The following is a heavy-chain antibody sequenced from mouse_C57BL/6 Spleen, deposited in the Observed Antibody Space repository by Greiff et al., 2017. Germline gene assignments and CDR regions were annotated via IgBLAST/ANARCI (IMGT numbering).Heavy chain of an antibody. V-gene: IGHV1-55*01. CDR2: IYPGSGST. J-gene: IGHJ1*03. D-gene: IGHD1-1*01. CDR1: GYTFTSYW. Sequence: VQLQQPGAELVKPGASVKMSCKASGYTFTSYWITWVKQRPGQGLEWIGDIYPGSGSTNYNEKFKSKATLTVDTSSSTAYMQLSSLTSEDSAVYYCARSPVVLDWYFDDWGTGTTVTVSS. CDR3: ARSPVVLDWYFDD.